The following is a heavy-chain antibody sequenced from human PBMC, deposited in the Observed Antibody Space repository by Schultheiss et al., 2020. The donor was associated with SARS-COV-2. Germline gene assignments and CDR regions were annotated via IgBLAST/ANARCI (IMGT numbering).Heavy chain of an antibody. J-gene: IGHJ6*02. V-gene: IGHV4-4*08. D-gene: IGHD6-6*01. CDR3: ASAEGAARLYYYYYGMDV. Sequence: SETLSLTCTVSGGSISSYYWSWIRQHPGKGLEWIGRIYTSGSTNYNPSLKSRVTISVDTSKNQFSLKLSSVTAADTAVYYCASAEGAARLYYYYYGMDVWGQGTTVTVSS. CDR1: GGSISSYY. CDR2: IYTSGST.